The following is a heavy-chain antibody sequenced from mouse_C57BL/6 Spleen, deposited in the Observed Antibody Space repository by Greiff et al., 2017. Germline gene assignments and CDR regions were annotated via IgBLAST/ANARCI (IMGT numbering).Heavy chain of an antibody. D-gene: IGHD2-5*01. J-gene: IGHJ3*01. V-gene: IGHV1-80*01. CDR1: GYAFSSYW. Sequence: QVQLKQSGAELVKPGASVKISCKASGYAFSSYWMNWVRQRPGKGLEWIGQIYPGDGDTNYNGKFKGKATLTADKSSSPAYMQLSSLTSEDSAVYFCARVPTYYSNYSWFAYWGQGTLVTVSA. CDR3: ARVPTYYSNYSWFAY. CDR2: IYPGDGDT.